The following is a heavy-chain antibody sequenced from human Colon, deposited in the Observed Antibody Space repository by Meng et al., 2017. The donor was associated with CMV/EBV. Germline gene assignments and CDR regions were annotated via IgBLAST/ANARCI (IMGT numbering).Heavy chain of an antibody. Sequence: GESLKISCAASGFTFSDYYMSWIRQAPGKGLEWVSYISSSGSTIYYADSVKGRFTISRDNAKNSLYLQMNSLRAEDTAVYYCARGAIAAVGSRALDVWGQGTTVTVSS. CDR2: ISSSGSTI. CDR1: GFTFSDYY. D-gene: IGHD6-13*01. V-gene: IGHV3-11*01. CDR3: ARGAIAAVGSRALDV. J-gene: IGHJ6*02.